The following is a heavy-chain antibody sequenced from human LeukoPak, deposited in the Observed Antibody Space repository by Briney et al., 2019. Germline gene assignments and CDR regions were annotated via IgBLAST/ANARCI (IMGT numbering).Heavy chain of an antibody. CDR1: GFTFDDYG. D-gene: IGHD3-22*01. CDR3: ARGVYDSSGYYFRWYYFDY. Sequence: PGGSLRLSCAASGFTFDDYGMSWVRQAPGKGLEWVSGINWNGGSTGYADSVKGRFTISRDNAKNSLYLQMNSLGAEDTALYYCARGVYDSSGYYFRWYYFDYWGQGTLVTVSS. V-gene: IGHV3-20*04. J-gene: IGHJ4*02. CDR2: INWNGGST.